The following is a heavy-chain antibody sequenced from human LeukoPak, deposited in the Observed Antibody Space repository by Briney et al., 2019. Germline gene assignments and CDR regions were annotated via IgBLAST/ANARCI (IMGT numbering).Heavy chain of an antibody. CDR1: GGSISSSSYY. CDR3: AMPLGAAAYPSNI. J-gene: IGHJ3*02. Sequence: KPSETLSLTCTVSGGSISSSSYYWGWIRQPPGKGLEWIGSIYYSGSTNYNPSLKSRVTISVDTSKNQFSLKLSSVTAADTAVYYCAMPLGAAAYPSNIWGQGTMVTVSS. D-gene: IGHD6-13*01. CDR2: IYYSGST. V-gene: IGHV4-39*07.